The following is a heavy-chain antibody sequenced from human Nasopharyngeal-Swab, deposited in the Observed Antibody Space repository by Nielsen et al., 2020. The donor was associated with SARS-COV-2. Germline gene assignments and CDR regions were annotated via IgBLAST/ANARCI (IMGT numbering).Heavy chain of an antibody. D-gene: IGHD4-17*01. CDR3: ATWGIGYGENAHATFDS. CDR1: GGTFSKYA. CDR2: IIVNLGMT. J-gene: IGHJ4*02. V-gene: IGHV1-69*10. Sequence: SVKVSCKVSGGTFSKYAISWVRQAPGQGLEWMGWIIVNLGMTKYAQKFKDSVIINADASTGTAYMELSSLRSEDTAVYYCATWGIGYGENAHATFDSWGQGTQVTVSS.